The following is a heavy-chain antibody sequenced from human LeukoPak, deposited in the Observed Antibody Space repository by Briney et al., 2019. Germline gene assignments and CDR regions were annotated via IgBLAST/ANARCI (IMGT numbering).Heavy chain of an antibody. J-gene: IGHJ4*02. CDR1: GYSFTSYW. Sequence: GESLRISCKGSGYSFTSYWISWVRQMPGKGLEWMGRIDPSDSYTNYSPSFQGHVTISADKSTSTAYLQWSCLKASDTAMYYCASQLYSSGWVDYWGQGTLVTVSS. CDR2: IDPSDSYT. CDR3: ASQLYSSGWVDY. V-gene: IGHV5-10-1*01. D-gene: IGHD6-19*01.